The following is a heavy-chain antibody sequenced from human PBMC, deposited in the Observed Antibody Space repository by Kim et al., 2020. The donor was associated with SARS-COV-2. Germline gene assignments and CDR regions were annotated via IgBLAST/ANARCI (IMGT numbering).Heavy chain of an antibody. CDR3: AKTIGESSGPYGMDV. D-gene: IGHD3-22*01. V-gene: IGHV3-33*06. J-gene: IGHJ6*02. CDR2: IWYDGSKK. CDR1: GFTFSNYG. Sequence: GGSLRLSCVASGFTFSNYGMHWVRQAPGKGLEWVAVIWYDGSKKYYADSVKGRFTISRDTSKNTLYLQMNSLRAEDTAVYNCAKTIGESSGPYGMDVWGQGTTVTVSS.